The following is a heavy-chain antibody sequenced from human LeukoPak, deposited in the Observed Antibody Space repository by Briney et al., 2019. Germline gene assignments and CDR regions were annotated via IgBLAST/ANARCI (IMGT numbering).Heavy chain of an antibody. CDR3: ARHRYSGSYRAADAFDI. D-gene: IGHD1-26*01. CDR1: GGSISSYY. V-gene: IGHV4-59*08. J-gene: IGHJ3*02. CDR2: IYYSGST. Sequence: SATLSLTCTVSGGSISSYYWSWIRQPPGKGLEWIGYIYYSGSTNYNPSLKSRVTISVDTSKNQFSLKLSSVTAADTAVYYCARHRYSGSYRAADAFDIWGQGTMVTVSS.